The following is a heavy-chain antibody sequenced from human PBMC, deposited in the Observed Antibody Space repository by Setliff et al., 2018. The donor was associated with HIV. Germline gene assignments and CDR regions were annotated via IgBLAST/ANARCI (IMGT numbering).Heavy chain of an antibody. CDR1: GGSISSDTYH. J-gene: IGHJ4*02. Sequence: PSGTLSLTCTVSGGSISSDTYHYSWIRQPAGKGLEWIGQTYSSGSTKCNPSLKSRVTISVDTSKNQFSLTLSSVTAADTAMYYCATYAGNGGGKGYWGQGTLVTVSS. V-gene: IGHV4-61*09. CDR3: ATYAGNGGGKGY. D-gene: IGHD2-21*01. CDR2: TYSSGST.